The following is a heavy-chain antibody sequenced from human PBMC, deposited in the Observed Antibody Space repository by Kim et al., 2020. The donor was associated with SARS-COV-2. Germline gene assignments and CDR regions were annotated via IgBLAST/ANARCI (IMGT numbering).Heavy chain of an antibody. CDR3: ATYYYDSSGYYLSGYYYYYGMDV. V-gene: IGHV1-18*04. CDR2: ISAYNGNT. J-gene: IGHJ6*02. Sequence: ASVKVSCKASGYTFTSYGISWVRQAPGQGLEWMGWISAYNGNTNYAQKLQGRVTMTKDTSTSTAYMELRSLRSDDTTVYYCATYYYDSSGYYLSGYYYYYGMDVWGQGTTVTVSS. CDR1: GYTFTSYG. D-gene: IGHD3-22*01.